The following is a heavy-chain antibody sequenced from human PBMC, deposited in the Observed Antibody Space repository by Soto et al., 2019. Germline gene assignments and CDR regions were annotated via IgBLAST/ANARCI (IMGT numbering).Heavy chain of an antibody. V-gene: IGHV3-72*01. CDR1: GFTFSDHY. J-gene: IGHJ4*02. D-gene: IGHD6-13*01. Sequence: EVQLVESGGGLVQPGGSLRLSCAVSGFTFSDHYMDWFRQAPGKGLEWVGRSRNKDHSYSTQYAASVERRFTISRDDSKNSLYLQMDSLKTEDTALYYCVRGKNSFDYWGQGTLVTVSP. CDR3: VRGKNSFDY. CDR2: SRNKDHSYST.